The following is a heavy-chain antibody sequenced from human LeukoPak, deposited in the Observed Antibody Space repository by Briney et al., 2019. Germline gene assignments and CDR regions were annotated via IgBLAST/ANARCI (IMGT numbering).Heavy chain of an antibody. V-gene: IGHV3-11*01. J-gene: IGHJ3*02. D-gene: IGHD1-26*01. CDR2: LSGSGDNR. CDR1: GFTFTDYY. Sequence: PGGSLRLSCEASGFTFTDYYMAWLRQAPGEGLEWVAYLSGSGDNRYYADSMKGRFTISRDNAKSSVYLEMHGLRPEDTALYYCARGESGFDIWGQGTMVTVSS. CDR3: ARGESGFDI.